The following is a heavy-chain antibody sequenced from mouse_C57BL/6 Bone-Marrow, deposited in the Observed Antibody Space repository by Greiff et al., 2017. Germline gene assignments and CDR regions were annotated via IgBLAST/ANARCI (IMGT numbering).Heavy chain of an antibody. V-gene: IGHV1-55*01. CDR2: IYPGSGST. Sequence: VQVVESGAELVKPGASVKMSCKASGYTFTSYWITWVKQRPGQGLEWIGDIYPGSGSTNYNEKFKSKATLTVDTSSSTAYMQLSSLTSEDSAVYYCARGLVYAVDYWGQGTTLTVSS. D-gene: IGHD2-3*01. CDR3: ARGLVYAVDY. J-gene: IGHJ2*01. CDR1: GYTFTSYW.